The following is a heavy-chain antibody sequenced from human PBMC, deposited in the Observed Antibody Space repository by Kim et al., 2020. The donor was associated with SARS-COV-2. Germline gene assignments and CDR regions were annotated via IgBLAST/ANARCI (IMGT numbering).Heavy chain of an antibody. Sequence: KGRFTISGDNSKNTLYLQRNGLRAEDTAVYYCARDGLGYCTNGVCYSFDYWGQGTLVTVSS. CDR3: ARDGLGYCTNGVCYSFDY. V-gene: IGHV3-30*01. J-gene: IGHJ4*02. D-gene: IGHD2-8*01.